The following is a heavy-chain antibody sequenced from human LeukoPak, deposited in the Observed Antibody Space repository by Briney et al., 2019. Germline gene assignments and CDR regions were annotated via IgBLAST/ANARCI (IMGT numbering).Heavy chain of an antibody. CDR2: ISWDGGST. J-gene: IGHJ4*02. CDR3: ASEQSGNYYRPFDS. Sequence: GGSLRLSCAASGFTFDDYAMHWVRQAPGKGLEWVSLISWDGGSTYYADSVKGRFTISRDNSKNSLYLQMNSLRAEDTAVYYCASEQSGNYYRPFDSWGQGTLVTVSS. CDR1: GFTFDDYA. D-gene: IGHD1-26*01. V-gene: IGHV3-43D*03.